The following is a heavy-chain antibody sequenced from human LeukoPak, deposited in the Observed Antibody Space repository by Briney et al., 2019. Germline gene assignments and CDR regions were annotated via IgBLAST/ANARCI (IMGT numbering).Heavy chain of an antibody. Sequence: SETLSLTCAVYGGSFSGYYWSWIRQPPGKGLEWIGEINHSGSTNYNPSLKSRVTISVDTSKNQFSLKLSSVTAADTAVYYCARVRGWSSSSIQRVYWYFDLWGRGTLVTVSS. J-gene: IGHJ2*01. CDR3: ARVRGWSSSSIQRVYWYFDL. CDR2: INHSGST. V-gene: IGHV4-34*01. CDR1: GGSFSGYY. D-gene: IGHD6-6*01.